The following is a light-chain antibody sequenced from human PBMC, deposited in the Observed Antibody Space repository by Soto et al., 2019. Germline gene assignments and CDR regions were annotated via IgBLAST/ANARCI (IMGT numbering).Light chain of an antibody. J-gene: IGLJ1*01. V-gene: IGLV2-14*01. CDR3: GSYTGSITYV. CDR2: EVT. CDR1: TSDVGGYNY. Sequence: QSALTQPASVSGSLGQSITISCTGTTSDVGGYNYVSWYQQHPGKAPILMIYEVTNRPSGVSNRFSGSKSGNTASLTISGLQVVDEAEYYCGSYTGSITYVFGTGTKVTVL.